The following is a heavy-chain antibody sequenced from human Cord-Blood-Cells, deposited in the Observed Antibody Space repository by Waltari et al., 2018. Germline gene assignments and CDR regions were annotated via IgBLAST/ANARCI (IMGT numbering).Heavy chain of an antibody. Sequence: EVQLVESGGGLVQPGGSLRFSCAASGFTFRSYCLDCVRQAPGKGLEWVANIKQDGSEKYYVDSVKGRFTISRDNAKNSLYLQMNSLRAEDTAVYYCARESSSWYFDYWGQGTLVTVSS. D-gene: IGHD6-13*01. CDR1: GFTFRSYC. J-gene: IGHJ4*02. V-gene: IGHV3-7*01. CDR2: IKQDGSEK. CDR3: ARESSSWYFDY.